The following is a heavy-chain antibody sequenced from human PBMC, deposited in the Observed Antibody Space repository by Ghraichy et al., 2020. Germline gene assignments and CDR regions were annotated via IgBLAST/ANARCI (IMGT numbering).Heavy chain of an antibody. Sequence: GGSLRLSCTASGFTFGDYAMSWFRQAPGKGLEWVGFIRSKAYGGTTEYAASVKGRFTISRDDSKSIAYLQMNSLKTEDTAVYYCTREQYSGYDYAFDYWGQGTLVTVSS. CDR1: GFTFGDYA. J-gene: IGHJ4*02. D-gene: IGHD5-12*01. CDR2: IRSKAYGGTT. V-gene: IGHV3-49*03. CDR3: TREQYSGYDYAFDY.